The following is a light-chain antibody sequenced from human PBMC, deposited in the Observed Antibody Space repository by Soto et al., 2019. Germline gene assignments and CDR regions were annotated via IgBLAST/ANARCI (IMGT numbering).Light chain of an antibody. V-gene: IGKV3-11*01. CDR2: DAS. CDR1: QTVRNN. J-gene: IGKJ4*01. Sequence: EIVLTQSPATLSLSPGARAPLSCRASQTVRNNLAWYQQRPGQAPRLLIYDASSRATGIPARFSGSGSGTDFTLTISSLEPEDFAVYYCQQHSNWPLTFGGGTKVDIK. CDR3: QQHSNWPLT.